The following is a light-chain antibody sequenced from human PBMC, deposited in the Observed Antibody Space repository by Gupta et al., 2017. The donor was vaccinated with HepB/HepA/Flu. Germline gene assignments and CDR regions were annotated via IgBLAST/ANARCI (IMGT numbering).Light chain of an antibody. CDR1: QSIGVW. J-gene: IGKJ1*01. Sequence: DIQMTQSPSILSASVRDRVTITCRASQSIGVWLAWYQQKPGKAPKLLIYKASTLHSGVPSRFSGSGSGTEFTLTFTDLQPDDFATYYCQQDDTFPWTFGQRTKVEI. CDR2: KAS. V-gene: IGKV1-5*03. CDR3: QQDDTFPWT.